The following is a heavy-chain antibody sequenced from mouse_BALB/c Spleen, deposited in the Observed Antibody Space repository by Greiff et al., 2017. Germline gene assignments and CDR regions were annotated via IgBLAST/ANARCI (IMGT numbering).Heavy chain of an antibody. CDR1: GYSITSGYY. D-gene: IGHD1-2*01. CDR2: ISYDGSN. Sequence: ESGPGLVKPSQSLSLTCSVTGYSITSGYYWNWIRQFPGNKLEWMGYISYDGSNNYNPSLKNRISIPRDTSKNQFFLKLNSVTTEDTATYYCATTATYAMDYWGQGTSVTVSS. CDR3: ATTATYAMDY. J-gene: IGHJ4*01. V-gene: IGHV3-6*02.